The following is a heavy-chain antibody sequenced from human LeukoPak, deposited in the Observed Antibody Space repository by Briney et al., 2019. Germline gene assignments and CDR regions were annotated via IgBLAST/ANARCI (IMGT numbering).Heavy chain of an antibody. CDR1: GFIFSGSW. V-gene: IGHV3-7*03. CDR2: IKKDGGEK. Sequence: GGSLRLSCTASGFIFSGSWMAWIRQAPGKGLEWVAIIKKDGGEKYYVDSMKGRFTISRDNAKNSLFLQMNSLRAEDAAIYYCTTDTWYSAGHWGQGTLVTVSS. J-gene: IGHJ4*02. D-gene: IGHD2-15*01. CDR3: TTDTWYSAGH.